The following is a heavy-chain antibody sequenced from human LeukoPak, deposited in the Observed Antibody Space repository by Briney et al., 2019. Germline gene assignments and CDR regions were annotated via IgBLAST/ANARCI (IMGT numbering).Heavy chain of an antibody. J-gene: IGHJ4*02. V-gene: IGHV3-23*01. CDR3: AKSVYYDSSGYVDY. D-gene: IGHD3-22*01. CDR2: ISESGSGT. Sequence: GGSLRLSCIASRFTFSKFAMSWVRQAPGKGLEWVSSISESGSGTYYADSVKGRFTISRDNSKNTLYLQLSSLRAEDTALYYCAKSVYYDSSGYVDYWGQGTLVTVSS. CDR1: RFTFSKFA.